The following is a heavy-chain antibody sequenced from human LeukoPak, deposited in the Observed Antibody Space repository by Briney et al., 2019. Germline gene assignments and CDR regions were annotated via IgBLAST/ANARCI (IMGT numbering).Heavy chain of an antibody. CDR1: GFTFSSYA. D-gene: IGHD6-13*01. V-gene: IGHV3-7*04. CDR3: ARGYSSSCDY. Sequence: GGSLRLSCAASGFTFSSYAMHWVRQAPGKGLEWVANIKEDGSAKYYVDPVRGRFTISRDNAENSLYLQMNSLRAEDTAIYYCARGYSSSCDYWGQGTLVTVSS. J-gene: IGHJ4*02. CDR2: IKEDGSAK.